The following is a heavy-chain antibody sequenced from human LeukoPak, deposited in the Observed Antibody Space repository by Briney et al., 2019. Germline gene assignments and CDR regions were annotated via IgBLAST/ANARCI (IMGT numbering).Heavy chain of an antibody. CDR3: AKDRFESSSVFDA. CDR2: ISYDGNSK. CDR1: GLTFSNYG. Sequence: PGTSLRLSCAGSGLTFSNYGMHWVRQVPGKGLEWVAVISYDGNSKLSADSLKGRFTISRDNSKNILYLEMNSLRVEDTAVYYCAKDRFESSSVFDAWGQGTMVTVSS. J-gene: IGHJ3*01. V-gene: IGHV3-30*18. D-gene: IGHD3-22*01.